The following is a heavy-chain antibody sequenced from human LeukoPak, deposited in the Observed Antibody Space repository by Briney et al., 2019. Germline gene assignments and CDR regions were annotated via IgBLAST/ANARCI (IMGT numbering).Heavy chain of an antibody. CDR2: INNDGSVK. Sequence: GSLRLSCATSGFSFHMYWMSWVRQAPGKGLEWVANINNDGSVKYYVDSVKGRFTISRDNAKNLLYLQMNSLGVEDTAVYYCARDDFGPGDYWGQGTLVTVSS. CDR1: GFSFHMYW. J-gene: IGHJ4*02. CDR3: ARDDFGPGDY. D-gene: IGHD4/OR15-4a*01. V-gene: IGHV3-7*01.